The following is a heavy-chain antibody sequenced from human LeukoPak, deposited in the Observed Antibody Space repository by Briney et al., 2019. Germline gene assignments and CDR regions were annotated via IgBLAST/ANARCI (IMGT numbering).Heavy chain of an antibody. CDR1: GGSISSSSYY. D-gene: IGHD6-19*01. CDR3: ARQSTKYRSGWLFDY. V-gene: IGHV4-39*01. Sequence: PSETLSLTCTVSGGSISSSSYYWGWIREPPGKELVWIGSVYYSGSTYYNPSLKSRVTISVETSKNQFSLNLSSVTAADRAVYYCARQSTKYRSGWLFDYWGQGTLVTVSS. J-gene: IGHJ4*02. CDR2: VYYSGST.